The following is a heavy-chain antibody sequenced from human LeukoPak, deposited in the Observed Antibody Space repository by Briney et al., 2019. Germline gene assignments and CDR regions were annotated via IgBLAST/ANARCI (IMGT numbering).Heavy chain of an antibody. CDR2: ISPTSSYM. CDR3: ARDALRDDAFDI. CDR1: GFTFTDFY. Sequence: GGSLRLSCAASGFTFTDFYMNWVRQAPGKGLEWVSWISPTSSYMYYADSVKGRFTISRDNGKNSLYLQMHSLRAEDTALYYCARDALRDDAFDIWGQGTLVTVSS. V-gene: IGHV3-21*04. J-gene: IGHJ3*02.